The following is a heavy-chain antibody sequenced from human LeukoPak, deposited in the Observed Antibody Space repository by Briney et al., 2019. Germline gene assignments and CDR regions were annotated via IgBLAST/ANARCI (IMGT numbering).Heavy chain of an antibody. Sequence: PGGSLRLSCAASGFTFSSYSMNWVRQAPGKGLEWVSSISSSSSYIYYADSVKGRFTISRGNAKNSVYLQMNSLRDDDTAVYYCARARYTGYYPPHLDYWGQGTLVTVSS. CDR3: ARARYTGYYPPHLDY. V-gene: IGHV3-21*01. D-gene: IGHD3-9*01. J-gene: IGHJ4*02. CDR2: ISSSSSYI. CDR1: GFTFSSYS.